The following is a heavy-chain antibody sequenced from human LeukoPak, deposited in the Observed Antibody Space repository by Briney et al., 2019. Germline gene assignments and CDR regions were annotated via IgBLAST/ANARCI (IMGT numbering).Heavy chain of an antibody. CDR3: AKERDFAVVVTAAYYFDY. CDR2: IWYDGSEE. D-gene: IGHD2-21*02. CDR1: GFTFSGFG. V-gene: IGHV3-33*06. Sequence: AGRSLRLSCSASGFTFSGFGMHWVRQAPGKGLEWVAVIWYDGSEEYYADSVKGRFTISRDNSKNTLYLQMNSLRAEDTAVYYCAKERDFAVVVTAAYYFDYWGQGTLVTVSS. J-gene: IGHJ4*02.